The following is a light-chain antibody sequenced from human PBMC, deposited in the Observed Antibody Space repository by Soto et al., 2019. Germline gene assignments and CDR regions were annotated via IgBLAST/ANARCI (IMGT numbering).Light chain of an antibody. J-gene: IGKJ1*01. CDR1: QSVSSSY. Sequence: EIVLTQSPGTLSLSPGERATLSYRASQSVSSSYLAWYQQKPGQAPRLLIYGASSRATGIPDRFSGSGSGTDFTLTISRLEPEDFAVYYCQQYGSSPWVFGQGTKVEIK. V-gene: IGKV3-20*01. CDR2: GAS. CDR3: QQYGSSPWV.